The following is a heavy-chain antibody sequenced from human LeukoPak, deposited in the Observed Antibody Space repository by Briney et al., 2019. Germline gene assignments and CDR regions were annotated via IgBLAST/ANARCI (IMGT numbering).Heavy chain of an antibody. CDR3: ARAPLRFLEWLLPADAFDI. Sequence: GGSLRLSCAASGFTFSDYYMSWIRQAPGKGLEWVSYISSSGSTIYYADSVKGRFTISRDNAKNSLYLQMNSLRAEDTAVYYCARAPLRFLEWLLPADAFDIWGQGTMVTVSS. CDR2: ISSSGSTI. J-gene: IGHJ3*02. D-gene: IGHD3-3*01. V-gene: IGHV3-11*01. CDR1: GFTFSDYY.